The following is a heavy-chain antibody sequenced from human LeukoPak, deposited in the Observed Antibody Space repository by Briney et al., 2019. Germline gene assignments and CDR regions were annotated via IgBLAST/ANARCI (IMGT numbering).Heavy chain of an antibody. CDR1: GYTLTELS. J-gene: IGHJ4*02. Sequence: VASVKVSCKVSGYTLTELSMHWVRQAPGKGLEWMGGFDPEDGETIYAQKFQGRVTMTEDTSTDTAYMELSSLRSGDTAVYYCASWPGSWYGEDSWGQGTLVTVSS. CDR3: ASWPGSWYGEDS. V-gene: IGHV1-24*01. D-gene: IGHD3-10*01. CDR2: FDPEDGET.